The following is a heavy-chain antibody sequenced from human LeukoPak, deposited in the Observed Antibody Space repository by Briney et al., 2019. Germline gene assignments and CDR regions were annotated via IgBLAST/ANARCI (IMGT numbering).Heavy chain of an antibody. CDR1: GFTVTDNY. V-gene: IGHV3-53*01. D-gene: IGHD4-17*01. CDR2: VYPDGRT. CDR3: ARTNPVYGDYDY. J-gene: IGHJ4*02. Sequence: GGSLRLSCAVSGFTVTDNYMSWVHQAPGKGLQWVSVVYPDGRTYYADPVKGRFTISRDNSRNTLLLQLNSLRADDTAVYYCARTNPVYGDYDYWGQGTLVTVSS.